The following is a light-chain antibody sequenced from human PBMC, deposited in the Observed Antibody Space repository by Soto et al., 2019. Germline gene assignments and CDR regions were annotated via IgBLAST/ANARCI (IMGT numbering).Light chain of an antibody. CDR3: ATWDDSLNAAV. CDR1: SSDIGGYNY. V-gene: IGLV2-14*01. Sequence: QSVLTQPASVSGSPGQSITISCTGTSSDIGGYNYVSWYQHHPGKAPKLMIYEVSNRPSGVSNRFSGSKSGNTASLTISGLQSEDEADYYCATWDDSLNAAVFGGGTQLTVL. CDR2: EVS. J-gene: IGLJ7*01.